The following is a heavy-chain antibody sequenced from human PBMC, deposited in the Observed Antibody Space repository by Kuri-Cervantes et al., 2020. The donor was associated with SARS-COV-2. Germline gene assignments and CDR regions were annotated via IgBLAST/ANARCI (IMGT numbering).Heavy chain of an antibody. CDR2: VSYNGAT. CDR3: SGRVDFSSVDY. V-gene: IGHV4-59*01. CDR1: GDSITNYY. J-gene: IGHJ4*02. D-gene: IGHD3/OR15-3a*01. Sequence: GSLRLSCTVSGDSITNYYLTWIRQPPGKGLEWIGYVSYNGATAYNPSHKSRVTMSLDTSKNQFSLRLSSVTAADTAVYYCSGRVDFSSVDYWGQGTLVTVSS.